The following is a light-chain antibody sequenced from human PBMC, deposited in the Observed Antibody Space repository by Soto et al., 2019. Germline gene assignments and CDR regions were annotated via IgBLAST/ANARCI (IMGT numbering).Light chain of an antibody. CDR3: QQYNNWPWT. V-gene: IGKV3-15*01. CDR1: QSISDT. CDR2: GAS. Sequence: EIVMTQSPATLSVSPGGRATLSCRASQSISDTLAWYQQKPGQAPRLLIHGASTRATGFPARFSGSGSGTDFTLTLRSMQYEDFEVYYCQQYNNWPWTFGQGTKV. J-gene: IGKJ1*01.